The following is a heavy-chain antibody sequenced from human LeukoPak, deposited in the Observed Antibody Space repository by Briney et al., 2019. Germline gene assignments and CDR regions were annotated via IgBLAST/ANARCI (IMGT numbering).Heavy chain of an antibody. CDR2: IYYRGST. J-gene: IGHJ5*02. CDR3: ATLGTGSS. V-gene: IGHV4-39*01. CDR1: GGSISSSTYY. Sequence: PSETLSLTCTVSGGSISSSTYYWGWIRQPPGRGLEWIGTIYYRGSTYYNPSLKSRVTISVDTSNNQFSLRLSSVTAADTAVYYCATLGTGSSWGQGTLVTVSS. D-gene: IGHD3-10*01.